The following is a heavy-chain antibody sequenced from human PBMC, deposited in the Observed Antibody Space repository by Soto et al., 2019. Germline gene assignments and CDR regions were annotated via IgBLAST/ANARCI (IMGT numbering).Heavy chain of an antibody. CDR2: IYHSGST. V-gene: IGHV4-4*02. CDR3: ARVLWYYDSSGYYTPGYYYYYGMDV. D-gene: IGHD3-22*01. J-gene: IGHJ6*02. CDR1: GGSISSSNW. Sequence: SETLSLTCAVSGGSISSSNWWSWVRQPPGKGLEWIGEIYHSGSTNYNPSLKSRVTISVDKSKNQFSLKLSSVTAADTAVYYCARVLWYYDSSGYYTPGYYYYYGMDVWRQGTTVTVSS.